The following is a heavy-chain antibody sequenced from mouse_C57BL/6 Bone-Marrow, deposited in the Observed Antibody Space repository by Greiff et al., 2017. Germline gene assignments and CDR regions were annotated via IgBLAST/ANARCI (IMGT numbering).Heavy chain of an antibody. CDR2: IYPRSGNT. D-gene: IGHD2-3*01. V-gene: IGHV1-81*01. CDR1: GYTFTSYG. J-gene: IGHJ2*01. CDR3: ARDDGYYWYYFDY. Sequence: QVQLQQSGAELARPGASVKLSCKASGYTFTSYGISWVKQRTGQGLEWIGEIYPRSGNTYYNERFKGKATLTADKSSSTAYMELRSLTSEDSAVYFCARDDGYYWYYFDYWGQGTTLTVSS.